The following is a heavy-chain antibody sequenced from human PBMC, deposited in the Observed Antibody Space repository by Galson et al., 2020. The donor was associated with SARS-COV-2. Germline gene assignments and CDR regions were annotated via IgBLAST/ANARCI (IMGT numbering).Heavy chain of an antibody. J-gene: IGHJ3*02. CDR2: IGWSSGSF. V-gene: IGHV3-9*01. CDR3: AKDTRGSYYYGSGEAIDI. CDR1: GFPFDDYA. Sequence: SLKISCAATGFPFDDYAMHWVRQAPGKGLEWVSGIGWSSGSFGYADSVKGRFIISRDNAKSFLYLQMNSLTTEDTALYYCAKDTRGSYYYGSGEAIDIWGQGTMVTVSS. D-gene: IGHD3-10*01.